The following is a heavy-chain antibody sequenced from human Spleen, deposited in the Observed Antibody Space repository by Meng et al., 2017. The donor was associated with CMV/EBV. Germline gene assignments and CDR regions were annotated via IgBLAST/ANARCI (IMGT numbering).Heavy chain of an antibody. V-gene: IGHV1-2*02. CDR2: INPNSGGT. J-gene: IGHJ5*02. Sequence: ASVKVSCKASGYTFTGYYMHWVRQAPGQGLEWMGWINPNSGGTNYAQKFQGRVTMTRDTSISTAYMELSRLRSDDTAVYYCAREGQTDVGAATGWLDPWGQGTLVTVSS. CDR3: AREGQTDVGAATGWLDP. CDR1: GYTFTGYY. D-gene: IGHD6-13*01.